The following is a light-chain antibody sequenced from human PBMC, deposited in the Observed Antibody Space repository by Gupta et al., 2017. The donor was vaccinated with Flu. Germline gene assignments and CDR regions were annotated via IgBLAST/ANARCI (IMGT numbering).Light chain of an antibody. Sequence: ARITGGGNNSGSKGVHWCCQKPGQAPVLVVFVDGDGPSGSTGRFSGSTSGNTATLTISRVEAGDEADESCQMWDSRSEHPRHVVFGGGTKLTVL. CDR1: NSGSKG. J-gene: IGLJ2*01. V-gene: IGLV3-21*02. CDR3: QMWDSRSEHPRHVV. CDR2: VDG.